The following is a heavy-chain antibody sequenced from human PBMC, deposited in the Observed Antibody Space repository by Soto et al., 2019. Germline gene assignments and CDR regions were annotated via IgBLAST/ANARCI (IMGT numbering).Heavy chain of an antibody. Sequence: GGSLRLSCAASGFTFSGSAMHWVRQASGKGLEWVGRIRSKANSYATAYAASVKGRFTISRDDSKNTAYLQMNSLKTEDTAVYYCTPGGQWLANNWLYPYGQGPLVTVYS. CDR1: GFTFSGSA. CDR3: TPGGQWLANNWLYP. V-gene: IGHV3-73*01. CDR2: IRSKANSYAT. D-gene: IGHD6-19*01. J-gene: IGHJ5*02.